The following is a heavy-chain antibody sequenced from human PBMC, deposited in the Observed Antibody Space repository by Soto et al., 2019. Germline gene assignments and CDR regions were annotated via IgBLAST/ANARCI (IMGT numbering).Heavy chain of an antibody. V-gene: IGHV4-39*01. D-gene: IGHD3-22*01. CDR1: VGSISSSSSC. CDR2: IYYSGST. J-gene: IGHJ3*01. Sequence: PPERLCITYAVSVGSISSSSSCWGWIRQPPGKGLEWIGSIYYSGSTYYNPSLKSRVTISVDTSNNQFSLKLSSVTAADPAVYYCVRYIARRHYVISCYYFLFDA. CDR3: VRYIARRHYVISCYYFLFDA.